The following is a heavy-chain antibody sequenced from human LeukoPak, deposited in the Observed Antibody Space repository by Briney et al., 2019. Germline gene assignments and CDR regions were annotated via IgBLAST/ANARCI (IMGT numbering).Heavy chain of an antibody. CDR1: GGSNSSYY. CDR2: IYYSGST. J-gene: IGHJ4*02. V-gene: IGHV4-59*01. Sequence: PSETLSLTCTVSGGSNSSYYGSWIRQPPGKGLEWIGYIYYSGSTNYNPSLKSRVTISVDTSKNQFSLKLSSVTAADTAVYYCARVSDYGDYFDYWGQGTLVTVSS. CDR3: ARVSDYGDYFDY. D-gene: IGHD4-17*01.